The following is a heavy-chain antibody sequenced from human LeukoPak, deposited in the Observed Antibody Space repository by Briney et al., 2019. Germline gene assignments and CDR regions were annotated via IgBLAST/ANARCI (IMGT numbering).Heavy chain of an antibody. CDR1: GYSFTSYW. CDR3: ARVGNHYYYDSSGYSDY. V-gene: IGHV5-51*01. J-gene: IGHJ4*02. D-gene: IGHD3-22*01. CDR2: IYPGDSDT. Sequence: GESLKISCKGSGYSFTSYWIGWVRHMPGKGLEWMGIIYPGDSDTRYSPSFQGQVTISADKSISTAYLQWSSLKASDTAMYYCARVGNHYYYDSSGYSDYWGQGTLVTVSS.